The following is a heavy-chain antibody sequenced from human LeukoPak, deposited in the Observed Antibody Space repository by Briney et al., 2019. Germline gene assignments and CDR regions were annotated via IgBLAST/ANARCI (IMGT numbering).Heavy chain of an antibody. CDR3: ASARITMVRGVITDPFDY. V-gene: IGHV1-69*04. CDR1: GGTFSSYA. D-gene: IGHD3-10*01. J-gene: IGHJ4*02. Sequence: SVKVSCKASGGTFSSYAISWVRQAPGQGLEWMGRIIPILGIANYAQKFQGRVTITADKSTSTAYMELSSLRSEDTTLYSCASARITMVRGVITDPFDYWGQGTLVTVSS. CDR2: IIPILGIA.